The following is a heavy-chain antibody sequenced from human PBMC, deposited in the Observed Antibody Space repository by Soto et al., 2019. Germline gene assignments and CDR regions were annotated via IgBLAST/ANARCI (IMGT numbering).Heavy chain of an antibody. Sequence: GGSLRLSCAASGFTVSSNYMSWVRQAPGKGLEWVSVIYSGGSTYYADSVKGRFTISRDNSKNTLYLQMNSLRAEDTAVYYCARVAYDSSGYLKSGLDYWGQGT. J-gene: IGHJ4*02. CDR1: GFTVSSNY. CDR3: ARVAYDSSGYLKSGLDY. V-gene: IGHV3-53*01. CDR2: IYSGGST. D-gene: IGHD3-22*01.